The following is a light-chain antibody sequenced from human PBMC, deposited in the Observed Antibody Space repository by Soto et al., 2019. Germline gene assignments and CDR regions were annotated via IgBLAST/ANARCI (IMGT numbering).Light chain of an antibody. CDR2: EVT. J-gene: IGLJ1*01. V-gene: IGLV2-14*01. Sequence: QSVLTQPASVSGSPGQSITISFTGNSGDIGSYNRVSWYQQHPGKAPKLIIYEVTDRPSGVSNRFSGSKSGNTASLTISGLQAEDEAEYYCSSYTNINTRACVFGTGTKLTVL. CDR1: SGDIGSYNR. CDR3: SSYTNINTRACV.